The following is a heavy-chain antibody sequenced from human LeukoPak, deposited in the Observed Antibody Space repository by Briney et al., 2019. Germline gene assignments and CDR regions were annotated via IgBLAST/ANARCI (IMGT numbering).Heavy chain of an antibody. V-gene: IGHV3-74*01. CDR2: INSDGSST. D-gene: IGHD3-9*01. J-gene: IGHJ4*02. CDR1: GLAFSTYW. Sequence: GGSLRLSCAASGLAFSTYWMHWVRQAPGKGLVWVSRINSDGSSTTYADSVKGRFTISRDNAKNTLYLQMNSLRAEDTAVYYCASHFDWRNWGQGTLVTVSS. CDR3: ASHFDWRN.